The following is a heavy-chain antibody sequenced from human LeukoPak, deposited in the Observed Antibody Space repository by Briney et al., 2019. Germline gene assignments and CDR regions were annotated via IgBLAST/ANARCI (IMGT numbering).Heavy chain of an antibody. Sequence: SVKVSCKASGGTFSSYAISWVRQAPGQGLEWMGRIIPIFGIANYAQKFQGRVTITADKSTSTAYMELSSLGSEDTAVYYCARLWFGESTFDYWGQGTLVTVSS. D-gene: IGHD3-10*01. CDR1: GGTFSSYA. CDR2: IIPIFGIA. CDR3: ARLWFGESTFDY. V-gene: IGHV1-69*04. J-gene: IGHJ4*02.